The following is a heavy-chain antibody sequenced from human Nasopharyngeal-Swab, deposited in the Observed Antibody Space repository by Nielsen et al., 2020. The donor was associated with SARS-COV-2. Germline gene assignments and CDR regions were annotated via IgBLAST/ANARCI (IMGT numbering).Heavy chain of an antibody. V-gene: IGHV1-8*01. J-gene: IGHJ6*02. CDR3: ARSLQLNYYSYIGMDV. CDR1: GYTFTSYD. D-gene: IGHD1-1*01. CDR2: MNPDSGKT. Sequence: ASVKVSCKASGYTFTSYDINWVRQAPGQGLEGMGWMNPDSGKTGYVQKFQGTVTMTRDTSISTAYMELTSLTSEDTAVYYCARSLQLNYYSYIGMDVWGQGTTVTVSS.